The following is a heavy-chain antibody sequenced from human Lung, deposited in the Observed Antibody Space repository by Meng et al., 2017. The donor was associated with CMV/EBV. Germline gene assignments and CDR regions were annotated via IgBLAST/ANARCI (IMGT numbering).Heavy chain of an antibody. D-gene: IGHD6-13*01. CDR1: FFPFLCSS. Sequence: LSFFSSFFPFLCSSLPWVRQAPGKGLEWVSYISSSSPIYYVDSVKGRFTVSRDNAKNSLYLQMNSLRAEDTAVYYCARVSRRGTAASYAMDVWGQGTTGT. V-gene: IGHV3-69-1*02. J-gene: IGHJ6*02. CDR2: ISSSSPI. CDR3: ARVSRRGTAASYAMDV.